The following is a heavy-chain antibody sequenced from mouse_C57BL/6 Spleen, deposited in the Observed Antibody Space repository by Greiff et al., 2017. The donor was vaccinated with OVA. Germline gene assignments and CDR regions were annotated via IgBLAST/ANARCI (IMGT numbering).Heavy chain of an antibody. Sequence: QVQLQQSGAELVKPGASVKISCKASGYAFSSYWMNWVKQRPGKGLEWIGQIYPGDGDTNYNGKFKGKATLTADKSSSTAYMQLSSLTSEDSAVYFCATDYYGSSHYFDYWGQGTTLTVSS. J-gene: IGHJ2*01. V-gene: IGHV1-80*01. CDR2: IYPGDGDT. CDR3: ATDYYGSSHYFDY. CDR1: GYAFSSYW. D-gene: IGHD1-1*01.